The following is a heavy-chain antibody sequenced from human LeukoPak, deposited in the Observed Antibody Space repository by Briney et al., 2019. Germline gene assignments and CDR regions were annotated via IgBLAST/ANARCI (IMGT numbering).Heavy chain of an antibody. CDR1: GGSISSYY. V-gene: IGHV4-4*07. CDR3: ARGKELSSGWYVAFPDYYYYYYMDV. CDR2: IYTSGST. Sequence: SETLSLTCTVSGGSISSYYWSWIRQPAGKGLEWIGRIYTSGSTNYNPSLKSRVTMSVDTSKNQFSLKLSSVTAADTAVYYCARGKELSSGWYVAFPDYYYYYYMDVWGKGTTVTVSS. D-gene: IGHD6-19*01. J-gene: IGHJ6*03.